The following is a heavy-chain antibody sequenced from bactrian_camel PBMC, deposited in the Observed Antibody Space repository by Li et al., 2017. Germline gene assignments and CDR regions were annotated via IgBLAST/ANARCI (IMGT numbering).Heavy chain of an antibody. V-gene: IGHV3S40*01. CDR2: ITIGSGVT. CDR3: AADVFPYGSQWFNQYEFEY. Sequence: DVQLVESGGGSVQAGGSLSLSCVASESPFKRRRMAWFRQAPGKDREGVAVITIGSGVTDYADSVKGRFTISQDYAKNTVYLEMNSLTAEDTATYFCAADVFPYGSQWFNQYEFEYWDQGTQVTVS. J-gene: IGHJ4*01. D-gene: IGHD3*01. CDR1: ESPFKRRR.